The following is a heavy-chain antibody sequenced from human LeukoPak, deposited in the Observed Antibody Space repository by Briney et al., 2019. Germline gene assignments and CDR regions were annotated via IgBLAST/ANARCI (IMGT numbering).Heavy chain of an antibody. J-gene: IGHJ4*02. Sequence: GGSLRLSCAASGFTVSSNYMSWVRQAPGKGLEWVSVIYSGGSTYYADSVKGRFTISSDNAKNSLYLQMNSLGAEDTAVYYCARALAVADYFDYWGQGTLVTVSS. CDR3: ARALAVADYFDY. CDR1: GFTVSSNY. CDR2: IYSGGST. D-gene: IGHD6-19*01. V-gene: IGHV3-53*01.